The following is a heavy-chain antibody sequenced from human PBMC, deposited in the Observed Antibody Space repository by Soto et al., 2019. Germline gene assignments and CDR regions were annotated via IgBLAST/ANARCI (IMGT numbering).Heavy chain of an antibody. J-gene: IGHJ5*02. V-gene: IGHV4-59*01. CDR2: MYNSGTT. Sequence: QVQLQESGPGLVKPSETLSLTCTVSGGSISGYYWTWIRQPPGKGLEGIGYMYNSGTTNSNPSLQSRVLISLDTSKKQFSLKLSSVTAAGTAVYYCARALWFGGNKNWFDPWGQGTLVTVSS. D-gene: IGHD3-10*01. CDR1: GGSISGYY. CDR3: ARALWFGGNKNWFDP.